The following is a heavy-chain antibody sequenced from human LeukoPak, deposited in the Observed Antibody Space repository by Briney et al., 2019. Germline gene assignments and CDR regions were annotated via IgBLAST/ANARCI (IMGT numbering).Heavy chain of an antibody. CDR2: IRYDGSNK. CDR1: GFTFSGST. D-gene: IGHD1-26*01. Sequence: PGGSLRLSCAASGFTFSGSTMHWVRQAPGKGLEWVAFIRYDGSNKYYADSVKGRFTISRDNSKNTLYLQMNSLRAEDTAVYYCAKDQKSYSGSSYYYYMDVWGKGTTVTVSS. CDR3: AKDQKSYSGSSYYYYMDV. V-gene: IGHV3-30*02. J-gene: IGHJ6*03.